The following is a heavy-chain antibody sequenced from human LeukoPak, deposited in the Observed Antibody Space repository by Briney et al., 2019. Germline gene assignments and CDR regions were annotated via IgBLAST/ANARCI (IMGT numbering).Heavy chain of an antibody. D-gene: IGHD2/OR15-2a*01. Sequence: PSETLSLTCVVSGAPVSTSHWNWIRQLPGKGLEWIGCLPYTGKTDYNPSLTSRVTISLATSKNQVSLKLRSVTAADTAIYYCSEGYFEPFDHWGQGILVTVSS. CDR3: SEGYFEPFDH. J-gene: IGHJ4*02. CDR2: LPYTGKT. V-gene: IGHV4-59*02. CDR1: GAPVSTSH.